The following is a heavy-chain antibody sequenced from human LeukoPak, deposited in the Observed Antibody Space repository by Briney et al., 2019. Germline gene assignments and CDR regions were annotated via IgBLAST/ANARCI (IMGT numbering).Heavy chain of an antibody. J-gene: IGHJ6*02. CDR3: ARDWGGQRENYYYGMDV. V-gene: IGHV3-30*02. CDR2: IWFDGSNK. D-gene: IGHD3-16*01. CDR1: GFTFSSYG. Sequence: RAGGSLRLSCAASGFTFSSYGMHWVRQAPGKGLEWVAIIWFDGSNKYYADSMKGRFTISRDNSKNTLYLQVNSLRAEDTAVYYCARDWGGQRENYYYGMDVWGQGTTVTVSS.